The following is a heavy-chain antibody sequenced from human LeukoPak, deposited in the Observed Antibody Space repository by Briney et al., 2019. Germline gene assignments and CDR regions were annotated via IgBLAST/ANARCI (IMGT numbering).Heavy chain of an antibody. J-gene: IGHJ3*02. V-gene: IGHV3-30-3*01. D-gene: IGHD6-13*01. CDR3: AKGVSSWYHDAFDI. Sequence: GGSLRLSCAASGFTFSSYAMHWVRQAPGKGLEWVAVISYDGSNKYYADSVKGRFTISRDNSKNTLYLQMNSLRAEDTAVYYCAKGVSSWYHDAFDIWGQGTMVTVSS. CDR2: ISYDGSNK. CDR1: GFTFSSYA.